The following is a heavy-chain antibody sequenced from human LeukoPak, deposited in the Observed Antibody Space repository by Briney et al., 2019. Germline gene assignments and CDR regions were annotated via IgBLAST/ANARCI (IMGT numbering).Heavy chain of an antibody. D-gene: IGHD4-11*01. CDR3: ARRSEDYSV. J-gene: IGHJ4*02. CDR1: GGSIGTYY. CDR2: IYYSGS. V-gene: IGHV4-59*08. Sequence: SETLSLTCTVSGGSIGTYYWSWIRQPRGKGLEWIGCIYYSGSNYNPSLKSRVTMSVDTSKNQFSLELRSVTAADTAVYYCARRSEDYSVWGQGTLVTVSS.